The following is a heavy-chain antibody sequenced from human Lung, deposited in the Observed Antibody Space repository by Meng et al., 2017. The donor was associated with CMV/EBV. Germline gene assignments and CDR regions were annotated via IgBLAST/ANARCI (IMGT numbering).Heavy chain of an antibody. CDR1: GFSLSDYS. CDR2: SSKSEGYI. CDR3: ARCYDFWSGYYSDY. J-gene: IGHJ4*02. V-gene: IGHV3-21*04. Sequence: GESLKISCAASGFSLSDYSMNWVRQAPGKGLEWVSISSKSEGYIRYADSVKGRFTISRDNAKNSLSLQMNNLRAEDTAVYYCARCYDFWSGYYSDYWGRGMLVTVSS. D-gene: IGHD3-3*01.